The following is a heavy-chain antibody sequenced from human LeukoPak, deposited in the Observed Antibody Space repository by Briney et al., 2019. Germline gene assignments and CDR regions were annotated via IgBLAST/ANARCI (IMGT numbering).Heavy chain of an antibody. V-gene: IGHV4-39*07. D-gene: IGHD1-14*01. Sequence: SETLSLTCTLSGGTVTSSTYFWGWIRQPPGKGLEWIGSISYSGATYYNPSLKSRVSMSVHTSRNQFSLKLSSVTAADTAVYYCARDGFYYHYYMDVWGEGNAVTVSS. CDR3: ARDGFYYHYYMDV. CDR1: GGTVTSSTYF. CDR2: ISYSGAT. J-gene: IGHJ6*03.